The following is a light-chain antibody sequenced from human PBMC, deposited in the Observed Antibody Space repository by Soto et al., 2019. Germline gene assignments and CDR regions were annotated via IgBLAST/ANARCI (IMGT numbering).Light chain of an antibody. V-gene: IGKV3-20*01. CDR2: GAS. CDR3: QHYGSSLWT. J-gene: IGKJ1*01. CDR1: QSVSSSY. Sequence: EIVLTQSPGTLSLSPGERATLSCRASQSVSSSYLTWYQQKLGQAPRLLIYGASNRATGIPDRFSGSGSGTDFTLTISRLEPEDFAVYYCQHYGSSLWTFGQGTKVEIK.